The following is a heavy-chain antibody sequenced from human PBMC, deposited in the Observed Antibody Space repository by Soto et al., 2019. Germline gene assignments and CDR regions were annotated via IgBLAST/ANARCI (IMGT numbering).Heavy chain of an antibody. CDR2: IYYSGST. CDR3: AREFPNPYCGGDCYSSFRYYYYMDV. CDR1: GGSISSYY. D-gene: IGHD2-21*01. Sequence: SETLSLTYTVSGGSISSYYWSWIRQPPGKGLEWIGYIYYSGSTNYNPSLKSRVTISVDTSKNQFSLKLSSVTAADTAVYYCAREFPNPYCGGDCYSSFRYYYYMDVWGKGTTVTVSS. J-gene: IGHJ6*03. V-gene: IGHV4-59*01.